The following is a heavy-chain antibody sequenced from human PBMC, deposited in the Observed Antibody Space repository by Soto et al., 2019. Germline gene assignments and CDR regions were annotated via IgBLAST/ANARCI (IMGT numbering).Heavy chain of an antibody. J-gene: IGHJ4*02. D-gene: IGHD5-12*01. CDR2: INAGNGNT. V-gene: IGHV1-3*01. Sequence: ASVKVSCKASGYTFTSYAIHGVRQAPGQRLEWMGWINAGNGNTKYSQKFQGRVIITRDTSAGTAYMELRSLRSEDTAVYYCATHIVAFYWGQGTLVTVSS. CDR3: ATHIVAFY. CDR1: GYTFTSYA.